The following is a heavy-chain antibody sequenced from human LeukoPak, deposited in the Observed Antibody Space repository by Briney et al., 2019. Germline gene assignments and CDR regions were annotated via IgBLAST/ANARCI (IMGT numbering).Heavy chain of an antibody. CDR1: GFTFSDYY. CDR2: ISSSGSTI. Sequence: GGSLRRSCVASGFTFSDYYMSWIRQAPGKGLEWLSYISSSGSTIYYADSVKGRFSISRDNAKKTLYLQMISLRAEDTAVYYCARGNYGNYLNWFDPWGQGTLVTVSS. V-gene: IGHV3-11*04. D-gene: IGHD4-11*01. J-gene: IGHJ5*02. CDR3: ARGNYGNYLNWFDP.